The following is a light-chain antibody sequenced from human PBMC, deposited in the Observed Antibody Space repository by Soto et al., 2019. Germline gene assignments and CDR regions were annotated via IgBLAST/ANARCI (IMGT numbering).Light chain of an antibody. J-gene: IGLJ2*01. Sequence: QSALTQPASVSGSPGQSITISCTGTSSDIGGYNYVSGYQQYPGKAPKLMIFGVSDRPSGVSNRFSGSKSGTTASLTISGLQAEDEADYYCSSYKTSSTVVVFGGGTKLTVL. CDR2: GVS. V-gene: IGLV2-14*01. CDR3: SSYKTSSTVVV. CDR1: SSDIGGYNY.